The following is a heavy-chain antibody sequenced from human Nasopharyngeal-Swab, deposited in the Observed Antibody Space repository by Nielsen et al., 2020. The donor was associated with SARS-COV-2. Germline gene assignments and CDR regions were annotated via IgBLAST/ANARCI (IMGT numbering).Heavy chain of an antibody. J-gene: IGHJ5*02. CDR1: GYAFTSYA. V-gene: IGHV7-4-1*02. D-gene: IGHD2-15*01. Sequence: ASVKASCKASGYAFTSYAMNWVRQAPGQGLEWMGWINTNTGNPTYAQGYTGRFVFSLDTSVSTAYLQISSLKAEDTAVYYCARERRLGYCSGGSCYYAWFDPWGQGTLVTVSS. CDR3: ARERRLGYCSGGSCYYAWFDP. CDR2: INTNTGNP.